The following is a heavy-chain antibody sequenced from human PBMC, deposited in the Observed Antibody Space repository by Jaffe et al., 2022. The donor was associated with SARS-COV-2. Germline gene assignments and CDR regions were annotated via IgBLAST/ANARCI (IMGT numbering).Heavy chain of an antibody. Sequence: QVQLVESGGGVVQPGRSLRLSCAASGFTFSSYAMHWVRQAPGKGLEWVAVISYDGSNKYYADSVKGRFTISRDNSKNTLYLQMNSLRAEDTAVYYCARDSLGYCSGGSHGTCGMDVWGQGTTVTVSS. CDR1: GFTFSSYA. V-gene: IGHV3-30-3*01. CDR2: ISYDGSNK. CDR3: ARDSLGYCSGGSHGTCGMDV. J-gene: IGHJ6*02. D-gene: IGHD2-15*01.